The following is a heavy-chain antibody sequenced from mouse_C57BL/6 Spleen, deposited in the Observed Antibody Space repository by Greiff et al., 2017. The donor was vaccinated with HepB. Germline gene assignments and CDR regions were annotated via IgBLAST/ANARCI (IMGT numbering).Heavy chain of an antibody. Sequence: EVMLVESGGGLVQPGGSMKLSCAASGFTFSDAWMDWVRQSPEKGLEWVAEIRNKANNHATYYAESVKGRFTISRDDSKSSVYLQMNSLRAEDTGIYYCTRRFPYSNYVPYWGQGTLVTVSA. D-gene: IGHD2-5*01. CDR2: IRNKANNHAT. V-gene: IGHV6-6*01. CDR1: GFTFSDAW. J-gene: IGHJ3*01. CDR3: TRRFPYSNYVPY.